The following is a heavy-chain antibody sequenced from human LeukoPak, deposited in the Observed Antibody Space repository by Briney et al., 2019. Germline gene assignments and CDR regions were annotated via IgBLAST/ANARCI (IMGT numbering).Heavy chain of an antibody. CDR2: ISGSGGST. J-gene: IGHJ4*02. Sequence: PGGSLRLSCAATGFTFSSYAMSWVRQAPGKGLEWVSAISGSGGSTYYADSVKGRFTISRDNSKNTLYLQMNSLRAEDTAVYYCADTPGYCSGGSCARAIDYWGQGTLVNVSS. CDR1: GFTFSSYA. D-gene: IGHD2-15*01. CDR3: ADTPGYCSGGSCARAIDY. V-gene: IGHV3-23*01.